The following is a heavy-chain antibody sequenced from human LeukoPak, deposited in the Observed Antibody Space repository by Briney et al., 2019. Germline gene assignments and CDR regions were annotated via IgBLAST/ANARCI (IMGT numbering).Heavy chain of an antibody. CDR1: GYTFSSYG. Sequence: SGVTLRLSCAASGYTFSSYGMSWVRQAPGKGLEWVSAISGSGGSTYYADSVKGRFTISRDNSKNSMYLEMNSVRAEDTAVYYCARGIAVAGIDYWGQGTLVTVSS. CDR3: ARGIAVAGIDY. V-gene: IGHV3-23*01. CDR2: ISGSGGST. J-gene: IGHJ4*02. D-gene: IGHD6-19*01.